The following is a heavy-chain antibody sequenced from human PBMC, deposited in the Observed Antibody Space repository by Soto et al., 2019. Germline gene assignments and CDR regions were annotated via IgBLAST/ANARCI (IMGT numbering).Heavy chain of an antibody. D-gene: IGHD2-8*02. CDR3: ARRLWSY. CDR2: IGTAGDT. Sequence: ESLKSSCAASVFTFSSYDMHWVRQATGKGLEWVSAIGTAGDTYYQGSVKGRFTISRENAKNSLYLQMNSLRAEDTAVYYCARRLWSYWGQGTLVTVSS. J-gene: IGHJ4*02. V-gene: IGHV3-13*04. CDR1: VFTFSSYD.